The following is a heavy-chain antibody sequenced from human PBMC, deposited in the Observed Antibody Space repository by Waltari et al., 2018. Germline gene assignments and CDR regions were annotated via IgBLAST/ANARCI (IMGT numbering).Heavy chain of an antibody. J-gene: IGHJ4*02. CDR3: AGDTVGSSAGSVKVDS. D-gene: IGHD2-8*02. CDR2: ITSAGTT. CDR1: GFTVSNSY. V-gene: IGHV3-66*01. Sequence: EVRLVESGGGLVQPGGSLRLYCAASGFTVSNSYINWGRKAPGRGVGWLSLITSAGTTDHAASVEGRLTTVRDSSENTVCLQKGSVRDADTAVYFCAGDTVGSSAGSVKVDSWGQGTLVTVSS.